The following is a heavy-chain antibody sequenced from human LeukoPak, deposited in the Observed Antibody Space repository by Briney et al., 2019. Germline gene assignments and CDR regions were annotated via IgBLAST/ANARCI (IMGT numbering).Heavy chain of an antibody. V-gene: IGHV3-21*01. Sequence: GGSLRLSXAASGFTFSSYSMNWVRQAPGKGLEWVSSISSSSSHIYYADSVKGRFTISRDNAKNSLYLQMNSLRAEDTAVYYCARDGDYYDSSGGFDYWGQGTLVTVSS. CDR3: ARDGDYYDSSGGFDY. J-gene: IGHJ4*02. CDR2: ISSSSSHI. CDR1: GFTFSSYS. D-gene: IGHD3-22*01.